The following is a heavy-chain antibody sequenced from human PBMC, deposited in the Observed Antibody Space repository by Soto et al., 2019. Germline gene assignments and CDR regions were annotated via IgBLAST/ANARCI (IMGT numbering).Heavy chain of an antibody. CDR2: ISSSSSYI. V-gene: IGHV3-21*01. CDR3: AREFSPSITIFGVVRY. J-gene: IGHJ4*02. D-gene: IGHD3-3*01. CDR1: GFTFSSYS. Sequence: GGSLRLSCAASGFTFSSYSMNWVRQAPGKGLEWVSSISSSSSYIYYADSVKGRFTISRDNAKNSLYLQMNSLRAEDTAVYYCAREFSPSITIFGVVRYWGQGTLVTVSS.